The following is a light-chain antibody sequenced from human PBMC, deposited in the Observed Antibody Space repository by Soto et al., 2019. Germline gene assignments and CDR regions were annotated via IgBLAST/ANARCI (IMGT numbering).Light chain of an antibody. V-gene: IGKV3-20*01. CDR3: QQYGSTVT. J-gene: IGKJ1*01. CDR1: QSVFKY. CDR2: DAS. Sequence: EIVLTQSPDTLSLSPGERATLSCRASQSVFKYLAWYQQKAGQAPRLLIYDASSRPTGVPARFSGSGSGTDFTLTISRLEPEDFAVYYCQQYGSTVTFGQGTKVDIK.